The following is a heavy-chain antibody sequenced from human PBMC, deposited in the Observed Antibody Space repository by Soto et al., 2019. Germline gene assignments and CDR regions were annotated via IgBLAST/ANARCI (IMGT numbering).Heavy chain of an antibody. CDR1: GFTFSSYS. V-gene: IGHV3-21*01. CDR2: ISSSSSYI. CDR3: ARDSEPLGMDV. J-gene: IGHJ6*02. Sequence: EVQLVESGGGLVKPGGSLRLSCAASGFTFSSYSMNWVRQDPGKGLEWVSSISSSSSYIYYADSVKGRFTISRDNAKNSLYLQMNSLRAEDTAVYYCARDSEPLGMDVWGQGTTVTVSS.